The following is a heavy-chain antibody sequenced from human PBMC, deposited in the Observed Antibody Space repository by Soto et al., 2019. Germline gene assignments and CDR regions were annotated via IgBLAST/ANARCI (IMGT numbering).Heavy chain of an antibody. D-gene: IGHD5-18*01. CDR1: GYSFTSYW. CDR2: IDPSDSYT. J-gene: IGHJ6*02. V-gene: IGHV5-10-1*01. CDR3: ARLVDSYGYYNYYYGMDV. Sequence: GESLKISCKGSGYSFTSYWISWVRQMPGKGLEWMGRIDPSDSYTNYSPSFQGHVTISADKSISTAYLQWSSLKASDTAMYYCARLVDSYGYYNYYYGMDVWGQGTTVTVSS.